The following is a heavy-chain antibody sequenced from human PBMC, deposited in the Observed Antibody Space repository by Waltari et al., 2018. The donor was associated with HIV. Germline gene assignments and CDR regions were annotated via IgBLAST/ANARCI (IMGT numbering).Heavy chain of an antibody. CDR1: GGSSSNYY. CDR2: INHSGRT. D-gene: IGHD3-10*01. Sequence: QVQLQQWGTGLLKPSETLSLTCAVQGGSSSNYYWSWIRQHPGKGLEWIAEINHSGRTNYNPSVSSRLTIAVDTSKTQFSVNLTSVTAADTAVYFCARGQYGPGSREDYCGQGTLVTVAS. CDR3: ARGQYGPGSREDY. J-gene: IGHJ4*02. V-gene: IGHV4-34*02.